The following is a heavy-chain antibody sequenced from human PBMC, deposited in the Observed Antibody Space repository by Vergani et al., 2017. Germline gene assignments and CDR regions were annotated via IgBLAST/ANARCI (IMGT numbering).Heavy chain of an antibody. CDR1: GGSISSSSYY. V-gene: IGHV4-39*07. Sequence: QLQLQESGPGLVKPSETLSLTCTVSGGSISSSSYYWGWIRQPPGKGLEWIGSIYYSGSTYYNPSLKSRVTISVDTSKNQFSLKLSSVTAADTAVYYCARLYCSGGSYHSSYYMDVWGKGTTVTVSS. CDR2: IYYSGST. D-gene: IGHD2-15*01. CDR3: ARLYCSGGSYHSSYYMDV. J-gene: IGHJ6*03.